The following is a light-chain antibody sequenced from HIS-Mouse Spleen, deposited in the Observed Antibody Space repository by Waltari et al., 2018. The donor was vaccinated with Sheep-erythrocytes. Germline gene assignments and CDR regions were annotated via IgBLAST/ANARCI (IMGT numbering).Light chain of an antibody. CDR1: SSDVGSYNL. J-gene: IGLJ3*02. CDR2: EGS. CDR3: CSYAGSSTPWV. Sequence: QSALTQPASVSGSPGQSITISCTGTSSDVGSYNLVSWYQQPPDKAPKLMIYEGSKRPSGVSNRFSGSKSGNTASLTISGLQAEDEADYYCCSYAGSSTPWVFGGGTKLTVL. V-gene: IGLV2-23*01.